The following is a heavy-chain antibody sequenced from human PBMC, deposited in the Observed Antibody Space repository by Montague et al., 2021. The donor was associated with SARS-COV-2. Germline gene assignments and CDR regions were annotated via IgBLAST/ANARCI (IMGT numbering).Heavy chain of an antibody. Sequence: TLSLTCTVSGGAISDGNYYWSWVRQPAGKGLEWIGRIYVTGNSKSNPSLKSRVTMSIVTAKHQFYLNLTSGTAADTAVYYCVGDAYDPLDGHWGQGTLVTVSS. D-gene: IGHD3-3*01. J-gene: IGHJ4*02. CDR3: VGDAYDPLDGH. CDR2: IYVTGNS. CDR1: GGAISDGNYY. V-gene: IGHV4-61*02.